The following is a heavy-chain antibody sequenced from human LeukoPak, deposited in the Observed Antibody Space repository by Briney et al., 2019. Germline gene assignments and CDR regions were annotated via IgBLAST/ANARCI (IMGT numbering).Heavy chain of an antibody. J-gene: IGHJ4*02. D-gene: IGHD3-10*01. CDR3: AKEMRVTMVRGVTPNFDY. V-gene: IGHV3-30*02. CDR1: GFTFSSYG. Sequence: PGGSLRLSCAASGFTFSSYGMHWVRQAPGKGLEWVAFIRYDGSNKYYADSVKGRFTISRDNSKNTLYLQMNSLRAEDTAVYYCAKEMRVTMVRGVTPNFDYWGQGTLVTVSS. CDR2: IRYDGSNK.